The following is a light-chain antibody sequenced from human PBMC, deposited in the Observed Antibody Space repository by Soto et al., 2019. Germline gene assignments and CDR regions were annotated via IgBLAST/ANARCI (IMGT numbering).Light chain of an antibody. CDR3: QQYGSSIT. V-gene: IGKV3-20*01. CDR2: GAS. J-gene: IGKJ3*01. Sequence: EIVLTQSPGTLSLSPGERATLSCRASQSVSSSYLAWYQQKPGQAPRLLIYGASSRATGIPDRFSGSGSGTDFTLTSSRLEPEYFAVYYCQQYGSSITFGPGTKVDIK. CDR1: QSVSSSY.